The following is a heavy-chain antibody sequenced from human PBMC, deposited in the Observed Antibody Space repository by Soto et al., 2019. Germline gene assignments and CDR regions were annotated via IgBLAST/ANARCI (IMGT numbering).Heavy chain of an antibody. D-gene: IGHD1-26*01. CDR2: ISAYNGNT. J-gene: IGHJ6*02. CDR3: ARVFSGSSSSDPYYYYGMDV. CDR1: GYTFTSYG. V-gene: IGHV1-18*01. Sequence: ASVKVSCKASGYTFTSYGISWVRQAPGQGLEWMGWISAYNGNTNYAQKLQSRVTMTTDTSTSTAYMELRSLRSDDTAVYYCARVFSGSSSSDPYYYYGMDVWGQGTTVTVSS.